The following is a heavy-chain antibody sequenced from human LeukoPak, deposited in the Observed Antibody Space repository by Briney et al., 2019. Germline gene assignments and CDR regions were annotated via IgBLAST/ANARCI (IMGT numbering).Heavy chain of an antibody. V-gene: IGHV3-66*01. J-gene: IGHJ4*02. CDR3: ARDHPSSGYYY. CDR2: IYSGGST. Sequence: GGSLRLSCAASGFTVSSNYMSWVRQAPGKGLEWVSVIYSGGSTYYADSVKGRFTLSRDYSKNTLYPQMNSLRVEDTAVYYCARDHPSSGYYYWGQGTLVTVSS. CDR1: GFTVSSNY. D-gene: IGHD3-22*01.